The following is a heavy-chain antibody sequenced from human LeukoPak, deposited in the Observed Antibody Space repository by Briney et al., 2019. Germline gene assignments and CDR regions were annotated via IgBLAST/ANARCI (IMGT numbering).Heavy chain of an antibody. CDR3: ARRRRDGYNYWFDP. CDR2: IIPIFGTA. D-gene: IGHD5-24*01. CDR1: GGTFSIYA. V-gene: IGHV1-69*13. Sequence: ASVKVSCKASGGTFSIYAISWVRQAPGQGLEWMGGIIPIFGTANYAQKFQGRVTITADESTSTAYMELSSLRSEDTAVYYCARRRRDGYNYWFDPWGQGTLVTVSS. J-gene: IGHJ5*02.